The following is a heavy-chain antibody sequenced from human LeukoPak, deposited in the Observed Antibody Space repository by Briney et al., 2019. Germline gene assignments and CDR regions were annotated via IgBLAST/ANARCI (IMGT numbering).Heavy chain of an antibody. CDR1: GYTFTSYG. J-gene: IGHJ3*02. CDR2: ISAYNGNT. D-gene: IGHD3-22*01. CDR3: ARDSGTVRYYDSSGYYYSDAFDI. V-gene: IGHV1-18*01. Sequence: ASVKVSCKASGYTFTSYGISWVRQAPGQGLEWMGWISAYNGNTNYARKLQGRVTMTTDTSTSTAYMELRSLRSDDTAVYYCARDSGTVRYYDSSGYYYSDAFDIWGQGTMVTVSS.